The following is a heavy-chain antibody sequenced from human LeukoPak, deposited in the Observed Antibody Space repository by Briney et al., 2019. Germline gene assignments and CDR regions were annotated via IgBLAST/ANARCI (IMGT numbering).Heavy chain of an antibody. J-gene: IGHJ4*02. Sequence: GGSLRLSRAASGFTFSSYAMSWVRQAPGKGLDWVSAISGSGGSTYYAGSGKGRFTNSRHNSKNTLYLQMNSLRAEDTAVYYCAKREIAYCGGDCYQSFDYWGQGTLVTVSS. D-gene: IGHD2-21*02. V-gene: IGHV3-23*01. CDR1: GFTFSSYA. CDR3: AKREIAYCGGDCYQSFDY. CDR2: ISGSGGST.